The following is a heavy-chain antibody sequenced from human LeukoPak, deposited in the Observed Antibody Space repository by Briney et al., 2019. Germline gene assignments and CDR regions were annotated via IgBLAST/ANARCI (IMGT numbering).Heavy chain of an antibody. V-gene: IGHV3-9*01. J-gene: IGHJ4*02. Sequence: PGRSLRLSCAASGFTFDDYAMHWVRQAPGKGLEWVSGISWNSGSIGYADSVKGRFTISRDNAKNSLYLQMNSLRAEDTALYYCAKALPSPSIAAFDYWGQGTLVTVSS. D-gene: IGHD6-6*01. CDR2: ISWNSGSI. CDR3: AKALPSPSIAAFDY. CDR1: GFTFDDYA.